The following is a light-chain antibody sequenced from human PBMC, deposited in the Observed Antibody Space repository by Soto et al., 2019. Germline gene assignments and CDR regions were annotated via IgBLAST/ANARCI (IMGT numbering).Light chain of an antibody. CDR1: SSDVGRYNY. V-gene: IGLV2-14*01. Sequence: QSALTQPASGSGSPGQSITLSFTGTSSDVGRYNYVSWYQQHPVKAPKLMIYEVSDRPSGISSRFSGSKSGNTASLTISGLQTEDEADYYCSSYTSSSTLFGTGTKLTV. CDR3: SSYTSSSTL. CDR2: EVS. J-gene: IGLJ1*01.